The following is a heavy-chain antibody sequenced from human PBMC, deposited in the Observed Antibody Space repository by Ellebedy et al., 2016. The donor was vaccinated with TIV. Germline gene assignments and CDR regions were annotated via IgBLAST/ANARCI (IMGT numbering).Heavy chain of an antibody. D-gene: IGHD5-18*01. CDR3: ARDRRGYSYGYDFDY. Sequence: ASVKVSCXASGYTFTNYYMHWVRQAPGQGLEWMGIINPSGGGTSYAQKFQGRVTMTRDTSTSTVYMELSSLRSEDTAVYYCARDRRGYSYGYDFDYWGQGTLVTVSS. CDR1: GYTFTNYY. J-gene: IGHJ4*02. CDR2: INPSGGGT. V-gene: IGHV1-46*01.